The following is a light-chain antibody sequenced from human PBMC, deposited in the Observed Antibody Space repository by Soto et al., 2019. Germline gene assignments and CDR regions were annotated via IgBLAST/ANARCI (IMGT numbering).Light chain of an antibody. Sequence: QSVLTQPASVSGSPGQSITIFCTGTSNDVGGYNYVSWYQQHPGKAPKLMIYEVSNRPSGVSDRFSGSKSGNTASLTISGLQAEDESVYYCSSYTSNTVLFGGGTKLTVL. CDR3: SSYTSNTVL. CDR2: EVS. V-gene: IGLV2-14*01. J-gene: IGLJ2*01. CDR1: SNDVGGYNY.